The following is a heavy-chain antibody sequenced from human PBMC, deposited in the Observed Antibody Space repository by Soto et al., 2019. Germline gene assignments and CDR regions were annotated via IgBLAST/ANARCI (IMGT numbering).Heavy chain of an antibody. D-gene: IGHD2-2*01. Sequence: ASVKVSCKASGGTFSSYTISWVRQAPGQGLEWMGRIIPILGIANYAQKFQGRVTITADKSTSTAYMELSSLRSEDTAVYYCARGLGYCSSTSCPIDYWGQGTLVTVSS. CDR2: IIPILGIA. V-gene: IGHV1-69*02. J-gene: IGHJ4*02. CDR1: GGTFSSYT. CDR3: ARGLGYCSSTSCPIDY.